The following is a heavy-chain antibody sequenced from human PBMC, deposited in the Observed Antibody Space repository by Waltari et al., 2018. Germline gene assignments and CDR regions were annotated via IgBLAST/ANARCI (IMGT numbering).Heavy chain of an antibody. CDR2: SNSDGSST. V-gene: IGHV3-74*01. CDR1: GFTYSMYW. Sequence: EVQLVESGGGLVQPGGSLRLSCAASGFTYSMYWMHWVSQAPGKGLVWVSRSNSDGSSTSYADSVKGRFTISKDNAKNTVYLQMNSLRAEDTDIYYCARGARRTTVTTGWWYFDLWGRGTLVTVSS. CDR3: ARGARRTTVTTGWWYFDL. D-gene: IGHD4-17*01. J-gene: IGHJ2*01.